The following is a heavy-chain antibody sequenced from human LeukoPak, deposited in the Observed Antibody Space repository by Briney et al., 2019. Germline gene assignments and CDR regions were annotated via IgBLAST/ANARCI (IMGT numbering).Heavy chain of an antibody. V-gene: IGHV3-48*03. Sequence: GGSLRLSCAASGFDLSTYEMNWVRQAPGKWLEWIADITISGHTKNYADSVKGRFTISRDNARTSLYLQMNSLRVEDTGVYCCARGDPHADLWGQGTLVTVSS. CDR3: ARGDPHADL. CDR2: ITISGHTK. CDR1: GFDLSTYE. J-gene: IGHJ5*02.